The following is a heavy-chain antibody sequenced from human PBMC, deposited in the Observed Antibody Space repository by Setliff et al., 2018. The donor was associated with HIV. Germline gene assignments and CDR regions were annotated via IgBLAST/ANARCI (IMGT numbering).Heavy chain of an antibody. D-gene: IGHD5-18*01. CDR1: GGSISSSSYY. CDR3: ARLPRQLLKGAAAYFDY. CDR2: IYYSGST. Sequence: SETLFLTCTVSGGSISSSSYYWGWIRQPPGKGLEWIGSIYYSGSTYSNPSLKSRVTISVDTSKNQFSLRLSSVTAADTAVYYCARLPRQLLKGAAAYFDYWGQGTLVTVSS. J-gene: IGHJ4*02. V-gene: IGHV4-39*07.